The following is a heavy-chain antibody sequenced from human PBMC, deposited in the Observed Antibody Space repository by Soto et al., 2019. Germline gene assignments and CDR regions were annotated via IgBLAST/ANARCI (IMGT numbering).Heavy chain of an antibody. CDR1: GDSVSSVGFH. V-gene: IGHV4-30-4*01. Sequence: SQTLSPTCTVSGDSVSSVGFHWAWLRRPTRRGMEWIGYSYNGGKTYYRRSLESRMHMSLDATRNHYSLRLNSVTAADTAVYFCASAPVGLDTISYLDYWGQGKLVTVSS. CDR3: ASAPVGLDTISYLDY. D-gene: IGHD3-3*01. CDR2: SYNGGKT. J-gene: IGHJ4*02.